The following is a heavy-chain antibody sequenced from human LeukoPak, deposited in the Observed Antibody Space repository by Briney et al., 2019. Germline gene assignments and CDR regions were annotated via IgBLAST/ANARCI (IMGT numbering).Heavy chain of an antibody. CDR3: AKMSVSYSSGWTNFGY. V-gene: IGHV3-23*01. CDR1: GFTFSSYA. Sequence: PGGSLRLSCAASGFTFSSYAMSWVRQAPGKGLEWVSGISGSGSSTYYADSVKGRFTISRDNSKNTLYVQMNSLRAGDTAVYFCAKMSVSYSSGWTNFGYWGQGTLVTVSS. J-gene: IGHJ4*02. D-gene: IGHD6-19*01. CDR2: ISGSGSST.